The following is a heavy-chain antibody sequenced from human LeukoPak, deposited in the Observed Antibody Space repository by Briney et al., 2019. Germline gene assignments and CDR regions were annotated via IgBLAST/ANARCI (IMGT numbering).Heavy chain of an antibody. D-gene: IGHD3-10*01. J-gene: IGHJ4*02. Sequence: GGSLRLSCAASGFTFSSYGMHWVRQAPGKGLEWVAVISYDGSNKYYADSVKGRFTISRDNSKNTLYLQMNSLRAEDTAVYYCVKGLRYYYGSGRFDYWGQGTLVTVSS. V-gene: IGHV3-30*18. CDR1: GFTFSSYG. CDR2: ISYDGSNK. CDR3: VKGLRYYYGSGRFDY.